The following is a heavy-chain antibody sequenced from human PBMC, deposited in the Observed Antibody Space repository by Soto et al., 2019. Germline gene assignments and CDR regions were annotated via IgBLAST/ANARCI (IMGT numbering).Heavy chain of an antibody. Sequence: GGSLRLSCAVSGFTFSSYAMSWVRKAPGEGLEWVSAISGTGGSTYYADSVKGRFTISRDTSKNTLYLQMNSLRAEDTAVYYCAKELEPSTTYYFDYWGQGTLVTVSS. CDR2: ISGTGGST. CDR3: AKELEPSTTYYFDY. V-gene: IGHV3-23*01. CDR1: GFTFSSYA. J-gene: IGHJ4*02. D-gene: IGHD1-1*01.